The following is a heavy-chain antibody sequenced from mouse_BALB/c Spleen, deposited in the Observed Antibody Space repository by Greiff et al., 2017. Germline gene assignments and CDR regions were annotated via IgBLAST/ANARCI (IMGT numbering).Heavy chain of an antibody. CDR3: ARYGNYLLDY. V-gene: IGHV5-12-1*01. Sequence: EVKLVESGGGLVKPGGSLKLSCAASGFAFSSYDMSWVRQTPEKRLEWVAYISSGGGSTYYPDTVKGRFTISRDNAKNTLYLQMSSLKSEDTAMYYCARYGNYLLDYWGQGTTLTVSS. CDR1: GFAFSSYD. CDR2: ISSGGGST. D-gene: IGHD2-10*02. J-gene: IGHJ2*01.